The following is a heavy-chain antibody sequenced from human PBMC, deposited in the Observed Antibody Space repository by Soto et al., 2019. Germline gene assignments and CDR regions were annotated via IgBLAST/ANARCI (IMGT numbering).Heavy chain of an antibody. V-gene: IGHV1-69*01. CDR1: GGTFSSYA. D-gene: IGHD2-15*01. CDR3: ARGAVVVVAVSFDY. Sequence: QVQLVQSGAEVKKPGSSVKVSCKASGGTFSSYAISWVRQAPGQGLEWMGGIIPIFGTANYAQKFQGRVTITADESTSTADMELSSLRSEDTAVYYCARGAVVVVAVSFDYWGQGTLVTVSS. CDR2: IIPIFGTA. J-gene: IGHJ4*02.